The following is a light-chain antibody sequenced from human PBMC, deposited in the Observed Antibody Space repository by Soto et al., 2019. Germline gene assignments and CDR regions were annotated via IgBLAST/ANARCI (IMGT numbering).Light chain of an antibody. CDR2: EVS. Sequence: QSALTQPPSASGSPGQSVTISCAGTSSDIGGYNYVSWYQQHPGKAPKLMISEVSQRPSGVPDRFSGSKSGNTVSLTVSGLQAEDEADYYCSSYAGYNNYVFGTGTKLTVL. J-gene: IGLJ1*01. CDR3: SSYAGYNNYV. V-gene: IGLV2-8*01. CDR1: SSDIGGYNY.